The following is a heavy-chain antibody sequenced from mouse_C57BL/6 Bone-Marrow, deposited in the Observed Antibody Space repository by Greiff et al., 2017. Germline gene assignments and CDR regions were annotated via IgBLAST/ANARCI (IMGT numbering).Heavy chain of an antibody. Sequence: VQLQQSGPELVKPGASVKIPCKASGYTFTDYNMDWVKQSHGKSLEWIGDINPNNGGTIYNQKCKGKATLTVDKSSSTAYMELRSLTSEDTAVYYCARGYYGSSYWYFDVWGTGTTVTVSS. CDR1: GYTFTDYN. D-gene: IGHD1-1*01. CDR2: INPNNGGT. CDR3: ARGYYGSSYWYFDV. V-gene: IGHV1-18*01. J-gene: IGHJ1*03.